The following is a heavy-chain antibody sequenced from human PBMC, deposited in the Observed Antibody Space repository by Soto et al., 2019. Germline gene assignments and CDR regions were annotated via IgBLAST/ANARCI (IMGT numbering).Heavy chain of an antibody. V-gene: IGHV1-46*03. D-gene: IGHD1-1*01. CDR2: INPNTGTT. CDR3: AREANTTGTTFDY. Sequence: ASVKVSCKASAYSFTTYYIHWVRQAPGQGLEWVGKINPNTGTTSYAQKFQGRVTVIKDTSTSTVYMELSSLRSEDTAVYFCAREANTTGTTFDYWGQGTLVTVSS. J-gene: IGHJ4*02. CDR1: AYSFTTYY.